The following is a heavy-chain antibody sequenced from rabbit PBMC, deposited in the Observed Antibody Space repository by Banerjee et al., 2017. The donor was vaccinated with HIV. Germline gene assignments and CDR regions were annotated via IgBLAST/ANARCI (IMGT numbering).Heavy chain of an antibody. CDR3: VRAHASSSGYYTYLYL. Sequence: QEQLVEYGGDLVQPEGSLTLTCKASGFTLSNNYMCWVRQAPGKGLEWIGCIDTGSSGSTYYASWVNGRFSISRENTQNTVSLQMNSLTAADTATYFCVRAHASSSGYYTYLYLRGPGTLVTVS. D-gene: IGHD1-1*01. J-gene: IGHJ4*01. CDR2: IDTGSSGST. V-gene: IGHV1S45*01. CDR1: GFTLSNNY.